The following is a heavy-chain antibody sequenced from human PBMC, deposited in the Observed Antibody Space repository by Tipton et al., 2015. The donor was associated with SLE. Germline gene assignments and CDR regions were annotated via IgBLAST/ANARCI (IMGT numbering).Heavy chain of an antibody. J-gene: IGHJ3*02. Sequence: SLRLSCAASGFTFSSYEMNWVRQAPGKGLEWVSYISSSGSTIYYADSVKGRFTISRDNAKNSLYLQMNSLRAEDTAVYYCAREGPTAFDIWGQGTMVTVSS. CDR1: GFTFSSYE. V-gene: IGHV3-48*03. CDR2: ISSSGSTI. CDR3: AREGPTAFDI.